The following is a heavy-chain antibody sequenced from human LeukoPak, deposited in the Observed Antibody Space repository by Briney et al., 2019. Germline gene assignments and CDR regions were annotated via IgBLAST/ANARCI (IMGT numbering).Heavy chain of an antibody. J-gene: IGHJ3*02. D-gene: IGHD2-2*01. CDR2: IYYSGST. CDR3: AREFRDYCSSTSCPKDAFDI. CDR1: GGSISSYY. Sequence: PSETLSLTCTVSGGSISSYYWRWIRQPPGEGLVWIGYIYYSGSTNYNPSHKSRVTISVDTSKNQFSLKLGSVTAADTAVFYCAREFRDYCSSTSCPKDAFDIWGQGTMVTLSS. V-gene: IGHV4-59*01.